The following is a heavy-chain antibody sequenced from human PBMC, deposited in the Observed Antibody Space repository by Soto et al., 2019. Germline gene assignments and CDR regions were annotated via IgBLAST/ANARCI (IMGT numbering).Heavy chain of an antibody. CDR1: GFSLSTSGMC. D-gene: IGHD2-2*01. CDR3: ARTSSSYYYYGMDV. CDR2: IDWDDDK. J-gene: IGHJ6*02. Sequence: SGPTLVNPTQTLTLTCTFSGFSLSTSGMCVSWIRQPPGKALEWLALIDWDDDKYYSTSLKTRLTISKDTPKNQVVLTMTNMDPVDTATYYCARTSSSYYYYGMDVWGQGTTVTVSS. V-gene: IGHV2-70*01.